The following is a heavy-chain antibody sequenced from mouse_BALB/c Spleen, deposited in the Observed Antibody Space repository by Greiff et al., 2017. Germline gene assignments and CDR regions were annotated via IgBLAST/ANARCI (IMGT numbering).Heavy chain of an antibody. CDR3: ARWGGYYLLAY. CDR2: INPGSGGT. CDR1: GYAFTNYL. D-gene: IGHD2-3*01. Sequence: QVQLQQSGAELVRPGTSVKVSCKASGYAFTNYLIEWVKQRPGQGLEWIGVINPGSGGTNYNEKFKGKATLTADKSSSTAYMQLSSLTSEDSAVYFCARWGGYYLLAYWGQGTLVTVSA. V-gene: IGHV1-54*01. J-gene: IGHJ3*01.